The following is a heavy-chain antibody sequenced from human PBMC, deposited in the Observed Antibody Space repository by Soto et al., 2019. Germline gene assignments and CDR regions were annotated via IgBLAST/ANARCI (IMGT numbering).Heavy chain of an antibody. D-gene: IGHD2-2*01. CDR2: FDPEDGET. J-gene: IGHJ4*02. CDR3: ATGGKPSSYDY. V-gene: IGHV1-24*01. Sequence: GASVKVSCKVSGYTLTELSMHWVRQAPGKGLEWMGGFDPEDGETIYAQKFQGRVTMTEVTSTDTAYMELSSLRSEDTAVYYCATGGKPSSYDYWGQGTLVTVSS. CDR1: GYTLTELS.